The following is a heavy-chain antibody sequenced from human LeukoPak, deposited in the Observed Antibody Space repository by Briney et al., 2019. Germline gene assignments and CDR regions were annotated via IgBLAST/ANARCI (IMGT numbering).Heavy chain of an antibody. CDR3: AREGVKLALRYFLGPPYDY. CDR2: INPNSGGT. Sequence: ASVKVSCKASGYTFTGYYMHWVRQAPGQGLEWMGWINPNSGGTNYAQKFQGRVTMTRDTSISTAYMELSRLRSNDTAVYYCAREGVKLALRYFLGPPYDYWGQGTLVTVSS. J-gene: IGHJ4*02. V-gene: IGHV1-2*02. CDR1: GYTFTGYY. D-gene: IGHD3-9*01.